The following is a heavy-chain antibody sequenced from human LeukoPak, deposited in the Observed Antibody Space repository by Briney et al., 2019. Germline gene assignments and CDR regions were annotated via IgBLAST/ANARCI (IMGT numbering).Heavy chain of an antibody. Sequence: PGGSLRLSCAASGFTFSSYSMVWVRQAPGKGLEYVSGITSNGGTTYYGNSVKGRFTISRDNSKDTLYLQMGSLRTEDMAVYYCARGIRWASDYWGQGIPVTVAS. D-gene: IGHD4-23*01. V-gene: IGHV3-64*01. CDR2: ITSNGGTT. CDR3: ARGIRWASDY. CDR1: GFTFSSYS. J-gene: IGHJ4*02.